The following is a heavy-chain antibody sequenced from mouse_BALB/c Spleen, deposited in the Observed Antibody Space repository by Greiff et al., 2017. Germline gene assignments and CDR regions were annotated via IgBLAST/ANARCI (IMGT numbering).Heavy chain of an antibody. J-gene: IGHJ1*01. CDR2: IYPSDSYT. D-gene: IGHD1-1*01. V-gene: IGHV1-69*02. CDR1: GYNFNSYW. CDR3: TREYYGRNFDV. Sequence: QVQLQQPGAELVRPGASVKLSCTASGYNFNSYWINWVKQRPGQGLEWIGNIYPSDSYTNYNQKFKDKATLTVDKSSSTAYMQLSSPTSEDSAVYYCTREYYGRNFDVWGAGTTVTVSS.